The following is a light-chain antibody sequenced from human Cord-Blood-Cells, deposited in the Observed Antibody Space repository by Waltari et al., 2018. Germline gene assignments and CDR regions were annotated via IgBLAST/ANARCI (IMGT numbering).Light chain of an antibody. V-gene: IGLV2-14*01. CDR1: SRAVGGYNY. J-gene: IGLJ1*01. CDR3: SSYTSSSTLV. Sequence: QSALTQPASVSGSPGQSITISCPGPSRAVGGYNYVSWYQQHPGKAPKLMIYDVSNRPSGVSNRFSGSKSGNTASLTISGLQAEDEADYYCSSYTSSSTLVFGTGTKVTVL. CDR2: DVS.